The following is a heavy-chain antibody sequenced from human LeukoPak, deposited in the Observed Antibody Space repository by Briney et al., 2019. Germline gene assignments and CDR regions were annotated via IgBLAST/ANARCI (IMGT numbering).Heavy chain of an antibody. CDR2: LYSSGTN. D-gene: IGHD4-17*01. CDR3: AREPLGPLYGDYDMDWYFDL. J-gene: IGHJ2*01. CDR1: GGSMSTYA. V-gene: IGHV4-4*07. Sequence: SETLSLTCTVSGGSMSTYAWSWIRQSAGKGLEWIGRLYSSGTNYYNPSLKSRVSMSLDTFKKEVYLEMKFMTAADTAVYYCAREPLGPLYGDYDMDWYFDLWGRGTLVTVSS.